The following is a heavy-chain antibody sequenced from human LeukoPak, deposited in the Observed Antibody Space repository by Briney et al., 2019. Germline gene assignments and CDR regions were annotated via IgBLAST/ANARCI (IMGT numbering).Heavy chain of an antibody. CDR2: ISPQNSDT. J-gene: IGHJ4*02. Sequence: GESLKISCKGSGYNFANYWIGWVRQMPGKGVEWMAIISPQNSDTRYSPSFQGQVTISADKSINTVYLQWSSLQASDTAMYYCARSLYGVNTWFDYWGQGTLVTVSS. D-gene: IGHD4/OR15-4a*01. CDR1: GYNFANYW. CDR3: ARSLYGVNTWFDY. V-gene: IGHV5-51*01.